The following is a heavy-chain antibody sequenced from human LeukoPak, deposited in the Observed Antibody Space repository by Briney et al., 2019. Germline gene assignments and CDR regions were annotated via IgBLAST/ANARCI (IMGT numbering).Heavy chain of an antibody. D-gene: IGHD6-19*01. CDR2: IIPISGTA. J-gene: IGHJ4*02. CDR1: GGTFSSYA. V-gene: IGHV1-69*01. CDR3: ASGEGGAVAGPFDY. Sequence: ASVKVCCKASGGTFSSYAISWVRQAPGQGLEWMGGIIPISGTANYAQKFLGRVTITADESTSTAYMELSSLRSEDTAVYYCASGEGGAVAGPFDYWGREPWSLSPQ.